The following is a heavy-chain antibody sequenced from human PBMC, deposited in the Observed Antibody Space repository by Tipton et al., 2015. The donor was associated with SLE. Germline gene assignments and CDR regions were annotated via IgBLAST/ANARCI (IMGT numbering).Heavy chain of an antibody. CDR1: GGSISSSSYY. CDR3: ARTGSLYSSGWYQ. J-gene: IGHJ4*02. V-gene: IGHV4-39*01. D-gene: IGHD6-19*01. CDR2: IYHSGST. Sequence: LRLSCTVSGGSISSSSYYWGWIRQPPGKGLEWIGSIYHSGSTYYNPSLKSRATISVDTSKNQFSLKLSSVTAVDTAVYYCARTGSLYSSGWYQWGQGTLVTVSS.